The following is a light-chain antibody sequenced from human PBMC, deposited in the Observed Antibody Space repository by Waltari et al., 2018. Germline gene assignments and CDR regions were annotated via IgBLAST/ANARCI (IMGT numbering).Light chain of an antibody. Sequence: QSALTQPASVSGSPGQSITISCTGTSSDVGGYNYVSWYQQHPGKAPKLMIYDVSNRPSGGATRFSGSKSGNTASLTISGLQAEDEADYYCSSYTSSSTLWVFGGGTKLTVL. J-gene: IGLJ3*02. CDR2: DVS. CDR1: SSDVGGYNY. CDR3: SSYTSSSTLWV. V-gene: IGLV2-14*03.